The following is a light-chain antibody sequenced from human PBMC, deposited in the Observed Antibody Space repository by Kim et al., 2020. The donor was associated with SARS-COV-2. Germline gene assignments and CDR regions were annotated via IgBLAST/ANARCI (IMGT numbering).Light chain of an antibody. Sequence: DIQMTQSPSTLSASVGDRVTITCRASQSISSWLAWYQQKPGKAPKLLIYKASSLESGVPSRFSGSGSGTEFTLTISSLQPDDFATYYYKQDNREFGQGTKVDIK. CDR3: KQDNRE. CDR2: KAS. CDR1: QSISSW. J-gene: IGKJ1*01. V-gene: IGKV1-5*03.